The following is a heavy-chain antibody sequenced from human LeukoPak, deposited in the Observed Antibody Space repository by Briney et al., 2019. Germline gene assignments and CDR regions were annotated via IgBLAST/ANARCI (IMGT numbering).Heavy chain of an antibody. CDR3: ARDGYNGYSYGLDY. D-gene: IGHD5-18*01. CDR2: VYYSGNT. V-gene: IGHV4-39*07. CDR1: GGSLSSGSYY. J-gene: IGHJ4*02. Sequence: PSQTLSLTCTVSGGSLSSGSYYWGWIRQPPGKGLEWIGSVYYSGNTYYNPSLKSRVTISVDTSKNQFSRKLSSVTAADTAVYYCARDGYNGYSYGLDYWGQGTLVTVSS.